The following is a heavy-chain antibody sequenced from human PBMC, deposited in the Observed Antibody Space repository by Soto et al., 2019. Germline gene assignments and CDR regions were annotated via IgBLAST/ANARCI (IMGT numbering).Heavy chain of an antibody. J-gene: IGHJ6*02. D-gene: IGHD3-22*01. V-gene: IGHV1-69*06. CDR1: GGTFSSYA. CDR3: ARDDSSGSIPPWGYYYGMDV. Sequence: QVQLVQSGAEVKKPGSSVKVSCKASGGTFSSYAISWVRQAPGQGLEWMGGIIPIFGTANYAQKFQGRVTITADKSTSTAYMELSSLRSEDTAVYYCARDDSSGSIPPWGYYYGMDVWAQGTTVTVSS. CDR2: IIPIFGTA.